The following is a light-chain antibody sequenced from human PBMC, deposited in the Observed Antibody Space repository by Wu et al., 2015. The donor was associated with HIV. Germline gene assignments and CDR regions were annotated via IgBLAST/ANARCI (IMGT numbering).Light chain of an antibody. CDR3: QQYGGSPPYT. Sequence: IVMTQSPATLSVSPGERATLSCRASQTVGNNYLAWYQQKPGQAPRLLISAASSRATGIPDRFSGSGSGTDFTLTISRLEPEDFAVYYCQQYGGSPPYTFGQGTKLEIK. CDR2: AAS. J-gene: IGKJ2*01. V-gene: IGKV3-20*01. CDR1: QTVGNNY.